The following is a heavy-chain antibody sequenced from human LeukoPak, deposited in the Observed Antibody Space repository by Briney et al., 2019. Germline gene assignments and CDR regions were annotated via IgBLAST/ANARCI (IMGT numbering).Heavy chain of an antibody. CDR1: GFTFSSYA. Sequence: GGSLRLSCAASGFTFSSYAMHWVRQAPGKGLEYVSAISSNGGSTYYANSVKGRFTISRDNSKNTLYLQMGSLRAEDMAVYYCARPYSSGWYFAADYWGQGTLVTVSS. D-gene: IGHD6-19*01. V-gene: IGHV3-64*01. CDR3: ARPYSSGWYFAADY. J-gene: IGHJ4*02. CDR2: ISSNGGST.